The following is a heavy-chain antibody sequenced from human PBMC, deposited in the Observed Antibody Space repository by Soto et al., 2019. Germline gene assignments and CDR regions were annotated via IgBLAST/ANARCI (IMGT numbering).Heavy chain of an antibody. V-gene: IGHV1-69*12. Sequence: QVQRVQSAAEVKKPESSVKVSCKAPGGTFSTYAISWVRQAPGQGLEWMGGIIPMFGTANYAQRFQDRVTITAEESTKTVYMELSSLRSEDTAVYFCASGIRLWLRRINNGYSGWGYGTLVTVSS. J-gene: IGHJ4*01. CDR3: ASGIRLWLRRINNGYSG. CDR1: GGTFSTYA. CDR2: IIPMFGTA. D-gene: IGHD5-12*01.